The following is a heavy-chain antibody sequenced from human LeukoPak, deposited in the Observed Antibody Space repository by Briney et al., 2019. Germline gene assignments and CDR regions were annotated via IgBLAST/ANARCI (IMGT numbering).Heavy chain of an antibody. V-gene: IGHV3-7*01. Sequence: GGSLRLSCAASEFTFSNAWMSWVRQAPGKGLEWVANIKQDGGEIYYVDSVKGRFTISRDNAKNSVYLHMNSLRAEDTAVYYCARDKVVGPTKFDSWGQGTLVTVSS. CDR1: EFTFSNAW. CDR2: IKQDGGEI. D-gene: IGHD1-26*01. J-gene: IGHJ5*01. CDR3: ARDKVVGPTKFDS.